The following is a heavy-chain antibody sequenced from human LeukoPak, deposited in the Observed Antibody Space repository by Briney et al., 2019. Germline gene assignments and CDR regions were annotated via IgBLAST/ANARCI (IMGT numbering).Heavy chain of an antibody. D-gene: IGHD5-12*01. CDR3: GKSFLHGYGGYDIDY. J-gene: IGHJ4*02. CDR2: ISYDGSNK. V-gene: IGHV3-30*18. Sequence: GGSLRLSCAASGFTFSNYGMHWVRQAPGKGLEWVAVISYDGSNKYYADSVKGRFTISRDNSKNTLDLQMNSLRAEDTAVYYCGKSFLHGYGGYDIDYWGQGTLVTVSS. CDR1: GFTFSNYG.